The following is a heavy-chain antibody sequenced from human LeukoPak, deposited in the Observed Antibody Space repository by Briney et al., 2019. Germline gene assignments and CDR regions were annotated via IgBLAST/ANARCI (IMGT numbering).Heavy chain of an antibody. CDR1: GLTFSDAW. J-gene: IGHJ4*02. CDR3: TTFNFIAAAGVDF. V-gene: IGHV3-15*01. Sequence: GGSLRLSCAASGLTFSDAWMSWVRQAPGKGLEWVGRIKSKTDGGTTDYAAPVKDRFTISRDDSKNTLYLQMNSLKTEDTAVYYCTTFNFIAAAGVDFRGQGTLVTVSS. D-gene: IGHD6-13*01. CDR2: IKSKTDGGTT.